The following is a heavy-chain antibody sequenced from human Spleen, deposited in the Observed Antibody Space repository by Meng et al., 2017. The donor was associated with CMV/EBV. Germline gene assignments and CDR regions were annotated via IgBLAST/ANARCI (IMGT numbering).Heavy chain of an antibody. Sequence: SETLSLTCAVYGGSFSGYYWRWIRQPPGKGLEWIGNIYYGGSTSYSLSLQSRVTISVDSSNKQFSLPLTSVTAADTAVYYCATGDYVWGHYPNWFDPWGQGILVTVSS. CDR2: IYYGGST. CDR3: ATGDYVWGHYPNWFDP. D-gene: IGHD3-16*02. CDR1: GGSFSGYY. V-gene: IGHV4-34*01. J-gene: IGHJ5*02.